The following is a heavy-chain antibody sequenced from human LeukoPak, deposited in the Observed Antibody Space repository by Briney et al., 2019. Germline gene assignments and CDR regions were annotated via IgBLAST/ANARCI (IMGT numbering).Heavy chain of an antibody. CDR3: ARDLKGYCSGGSCYGSYFDY. D-gene: IGHD2-15*01. CDR2: IYYSGST. CDR1: GGSISSYY. J-gene: IGHJ4*02. Sequence: SETLSLTCTVSGGSISSYYWSWIRQPPGKGLEWIGYIYYSGSTNYNPSLKSRVTISVDTSKNQFSLKLSSVTAADTAVYYCARDLKGYCSGGSCYGSYFDYWGQGTLVTVSS. V-gene: IGHV4-59*12.